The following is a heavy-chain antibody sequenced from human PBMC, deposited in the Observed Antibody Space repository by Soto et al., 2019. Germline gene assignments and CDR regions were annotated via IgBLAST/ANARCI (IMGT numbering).Heavy chain of an antibody. Sequence: SENLSLTCVVSGECLSRGYYWAGIRQPPGKGLEWVASIYHSGTTYYNPSLTSRVTISVDPSKNQFSLKLTSVPAPDSPFYYCARPHSLGYSLYFGPGTLLTVST. V-gene: IGHV4-38-2*01. D-gene: IGHD2-21*01. CDR2: IYHSGTT. CDR1: GECLSRGYY. J-gene: IGHJ4*02. CDR3: ARPHSLGYSLY.